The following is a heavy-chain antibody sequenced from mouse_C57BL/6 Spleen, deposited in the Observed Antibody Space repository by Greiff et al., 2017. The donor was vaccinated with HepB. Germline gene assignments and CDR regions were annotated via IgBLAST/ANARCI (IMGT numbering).Heavy chain of an antibody. J-gene: IGHJ3*01. V-gene: IGHV5-9*01. D-gene: IGHD3-2*02. CDR1: GFTFSSYT. CDR2: ISGGGGNT. Sequence: EVKLMESGGGLVKPGGSLKLSCAASGFTFSSYTMSWVRQTPEKRLEWVATISGGGGNTYYPDSVKGRFTISRDNAKNTLYLQMSSLRSEDTALYYCATDSSGFFAYWGQGTLVTVSA. CDR3: ATDSSGFFAY.